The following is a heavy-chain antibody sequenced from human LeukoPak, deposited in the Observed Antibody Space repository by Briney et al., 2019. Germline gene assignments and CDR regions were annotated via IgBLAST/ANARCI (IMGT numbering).Heavy chain of an antibody. V-gene: IGHV1-2*02. CDR2: INPKSGGT. CDR3: VPSANYYYFDY. CDR1: GYTFTSYG. D-gene: IGHD4/OR15-4a*01. Sequence: ASVKVSCKASGYTFTSYGISWVRQAPGLGFEWMGWINPKSGGTSYPQTFQGRLTMTRDTSISTAYMELSRLRSDDTAVYYCVPSANYYYFDYWGQGTLVTVSS. J-gene: IGHJ4*02.